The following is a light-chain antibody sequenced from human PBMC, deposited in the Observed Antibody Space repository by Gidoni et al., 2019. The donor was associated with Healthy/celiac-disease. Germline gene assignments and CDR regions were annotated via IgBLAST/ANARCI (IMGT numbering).Light chain of an antibody. Sequence: IALTHAPGTLSLSPGERAALSWRAKQRGSSSSLAWFQQTPGQAPRLLIYGASSRATGIPDRFSGSGSGKDFTPTISRLDPEYFAVYYCQQDGSSPVTFGGGTKVEIK. CDR2: GAS. V-gene: IGKV3-20*01. CDR1: QRGSSSS. J-gene: IGKJ4*01. CDR3: QQDGSSPVT.